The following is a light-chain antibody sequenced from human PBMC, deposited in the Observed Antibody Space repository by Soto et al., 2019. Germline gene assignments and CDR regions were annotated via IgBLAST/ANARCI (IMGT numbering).Light chain of an antibody. V-gene: IGLV2-14*01. CDR2: EVI. Sequence: QSALTQPASVSGSPGQSMTISCTGTSSDVGGYNYVSWYQQHPGKAPKLMIYEVINRPSGVSNRFSGSKSGNTASLTISGLQAEDEADYYCSSYTTTNTYVFGSGTKVTVL. CDR3: SSYTTTNTYV. J-gene: IGLJ1*01. CDR1: SSDVGGYNY.